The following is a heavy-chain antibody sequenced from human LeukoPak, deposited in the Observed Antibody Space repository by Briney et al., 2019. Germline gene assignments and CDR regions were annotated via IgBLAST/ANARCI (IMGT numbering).Heavy chain of an antibody. Sequence: GGSLRLSCAASGFTFSSYGMLWVRQAPGKGLEWVAVIWYDGSNKYYEDPVKGRFTISRDNSKNTPYLQMNSLRAEDTAVYYCAREYSSSWYFDYWGQGTLVTVSS. V-gene: IGHV3-33*01. D-gene: IGHD6-13*01. CDR3: AREYSSSWYFDY. J-gene: IGHJ4*02. CDR1: GFTFSSYG. CDR2: IWYDGSNK.